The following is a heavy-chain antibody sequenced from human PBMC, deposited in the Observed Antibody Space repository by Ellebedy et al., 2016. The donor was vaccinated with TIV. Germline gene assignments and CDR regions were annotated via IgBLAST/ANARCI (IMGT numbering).Heavy chain of an antibody. CDR3: ASGYSGYDFDY. J-gene: IGHJ4*02. CDR2: IYPGDSDT. Sequence: GGSLRLXXKGSGYSFTSYWIGWVRQMPGKGLEWMGIIYPGDSDTRYSPSFQGQVTISADKSISTAYLQWSSLKASDTAMYYCASGYSGYDFDYWGQGTLVTVSS. D-gene: IGHD5-12*01. CDR1: GYSFTSYW. V-gene: IGHV5-51*01.